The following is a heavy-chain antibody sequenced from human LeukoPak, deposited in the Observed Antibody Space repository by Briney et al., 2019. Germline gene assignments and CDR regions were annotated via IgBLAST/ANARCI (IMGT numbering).Heavy chain of an antibody. D-gene: IGHD1-26*01. CDR2: TYYRFKWYN. Sequence: SQTLSLTCAISGDSVSGNSVAWHWIRQSPSRGLEWLGRTYYRFKWYNDYAASVKSRITINSDTSENHFSLQLNSVTPEDTAVYYCARSAVATRGTAFDVWGQGTMVTVSS. V-gene: IGHV6-1*01. J-gene: IGHJ3*01. CDR1: GDSVSGNSVA. CDR3: ARSAVATRGTAFDV.